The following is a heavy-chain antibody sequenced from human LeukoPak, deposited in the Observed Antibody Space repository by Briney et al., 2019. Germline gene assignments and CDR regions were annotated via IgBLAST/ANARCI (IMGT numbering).Heavy chain of an antibody. Sequence: GGSLRLSWAASGFTVSSNYMSWVRQAPGKGLEWVSVIYSGGSTYYADSVKGRFTISRDNSKNTLYLQMNSLRAEDTAVYYCACSKRWLAFDYWGQGTLVTVSS. D-gene: IGHD6-19*01. CDR3: ACSKRWLAFDY. J-gene: IGHJ4*02. V-gene: IGHV3-53*01. CDR1: GFTVSSNY. CDR2: IYSGGST.